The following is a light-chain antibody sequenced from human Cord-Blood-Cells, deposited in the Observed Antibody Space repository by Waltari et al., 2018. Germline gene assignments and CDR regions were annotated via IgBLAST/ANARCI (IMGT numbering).Light chain of an antibody. J-gene: IGLJ3*02. V-gene: IGLV1-47*01. CDR1: SSNIGSNY. Sequence: QSVLTQSPSASGTPGQRVTISCSGSSSNIGSNYVYWYQQLPGTAPKLPIYRNDQRPSGAPDRFSGSKSGTSASLAISGLRSEDEADYYCAAWDDSLSGWVFGGGTKLTVL. CDR2: RND. CDR3: AAWDDSLSGWV.